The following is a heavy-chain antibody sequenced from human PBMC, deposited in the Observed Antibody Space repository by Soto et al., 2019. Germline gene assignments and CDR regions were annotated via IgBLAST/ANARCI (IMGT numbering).Heavy chain of an antibody. CDR3: ARQVGSDWYFDL. Sequence: EEQLAESGGGLVQPGGSLRLSCAASGLVISSSYMGWVRQAPGKGLEWVSGLYVDGRTYYTDSVKDRFTISRDDSKNTVYLQMNGLRVDDTAIYYCARQVGSDWYFDLWGRGTLVTVSS. V-gene: IGHV3-66*04. CDR2: LYVDGRT. D-gene: IGHD1-26*01. CDR1: GLVISSSY. J-gene: IGHJ2*01.